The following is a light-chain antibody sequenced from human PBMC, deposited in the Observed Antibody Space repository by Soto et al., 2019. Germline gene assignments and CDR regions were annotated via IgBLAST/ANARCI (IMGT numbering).Light chain of an antibody. Sequence: DIQMTQSPSTLSASVGDRVTITCRASQSISSWLAWYQQKPVKAPKLLMYKASSLESGVPSRFSGSGSGTEFTPTISSLQPDDFATYYCQQYNSYPWTFGQGTKVEIK. V-gene: IGKV1-5*03. CDR3: QQYNSYPWT. CDR2: KAS. J-gene: IGKJ1*01. CDR1: QSISSW.